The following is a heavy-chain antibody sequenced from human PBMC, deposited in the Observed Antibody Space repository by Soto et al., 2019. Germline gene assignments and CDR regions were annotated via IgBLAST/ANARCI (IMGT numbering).Heavy chain of an antibody. D-gene: IGHD4-4*01. CDR3: AIGPTATHFDS. V-gene: IGHV4-34*01. J-gene: IGHJ4*02. Sequence: SETLSLTCAVYGGSFSGYYWSWIRQPPGKGLEWIGKINHSGSTNYNPSLKSRVTISVDTSKNQFSLKLSSVTAADTAVYYCAIGPTATHFDSWGQGTLVTVSS. CDR1: GGSFSGYY. CDR2: INHSGST.